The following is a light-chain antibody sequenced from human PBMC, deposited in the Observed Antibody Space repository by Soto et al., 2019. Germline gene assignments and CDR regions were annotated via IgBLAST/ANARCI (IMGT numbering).Light chain of an antibody. CDR1: QSVYNN. J-gene: IGKJ3*01. V-gene: IGKV3-15*01. Sequence: EIVMTQSPATLSVSPGERATLSCRASQSVYNNLAGYQQKPGQAPRLLIYGASTRATRIPARFSGSGSGTEFTLPISSLQSEDFAVYFCQEYNNWPLVTLGTGNKVDIK. CDR2: GAS. CDR3: QEYNNWPLVT.